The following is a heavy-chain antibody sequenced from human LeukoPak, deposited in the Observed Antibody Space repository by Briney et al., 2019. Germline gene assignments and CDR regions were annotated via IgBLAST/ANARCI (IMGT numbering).Heavy chain of an antibody. Sequence: PGGSLRLSCAASGFTFSSYGMSWVRQAPGKGLEWVSYISSSGSTIYYADSVKGRFTISRDNAKNSLYLQMNSLRAEDTAVYYCARMVRGAIWDYYYYYYMDVWGKGTTVTVSS. J-gene: IGHJ6*03. V-gene: IGHV3-48*04. D-gene: IGHD3-10*01. CDR2: ISSSGSTI. CDR3: ARMVRGAIWDYYYYYYMDV. CDR1: GFTFSSYG.